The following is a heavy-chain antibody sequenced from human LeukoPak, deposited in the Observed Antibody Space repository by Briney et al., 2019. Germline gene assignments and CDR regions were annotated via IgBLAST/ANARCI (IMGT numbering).Heavy chain of an antibody. CDR2: ISWNSGSI. J-gene: IGHJ4*02. D-gene: IGHD3-22*01. CDR1: GFTFTHYS. Sequence: GGSLRLSCSASGFTFTHYSINWVRQAPGKGLEWVSGISWNSGSIGYADSVKGRFTISRDNAKNSLYLQMNSLRAEDMALYYCARMSRVDPYYYDSSGYLDYWGQGTLVTVSS. CDR3: ARMSRVDPYYYDSSGYLDY. V-gene: IGHV3-9*03.